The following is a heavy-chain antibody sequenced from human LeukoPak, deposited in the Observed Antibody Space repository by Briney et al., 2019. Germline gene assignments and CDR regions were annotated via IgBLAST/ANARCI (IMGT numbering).Heavy chain of an antibody. CDR2: ISGSGGST. CDR3: ASGSLVRGVTSNY. Sequence: QPGGSLRLSCAASGFTFSSYAMSWVRQAPGKGLEWVSAISGSGGSTYYADSVKGRFTISRDNSKNTLYLQMSNLRVEDTAVYYCASGSLVRGVTSNYWGQGTLVTVSS. V-gene: IGHV3-23*01. CDR1: GFTFSSYA. J-gene: IGHJ4*02. D-gene: IGHD3-10*01.